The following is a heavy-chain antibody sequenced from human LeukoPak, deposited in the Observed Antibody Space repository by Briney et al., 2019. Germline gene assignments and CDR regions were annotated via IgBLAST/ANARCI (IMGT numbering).Heavy chain of an antibody. CDR3: ARGGWLQHTNWFDP. CDR2: IYTSGST. CDR1: GGSISSGSYY. Sequence: SETLSLTCTVSGGSISSGSYYWSWIRQPAGKGLEWIGRIYTSGSTNYNPSLKSRVTISVDTSKNQFSLKLSSVTAADTAVYYCARGGWLQHTNWFDPWGQGTLVTVSS. J-gene: IGHJ5*02. D-gene: IGHD5-24*01. V-gene: IGHV4-61*02.